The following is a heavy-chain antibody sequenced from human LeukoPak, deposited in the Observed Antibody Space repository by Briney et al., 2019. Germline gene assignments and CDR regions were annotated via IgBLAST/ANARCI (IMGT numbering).Heavy chain of an antibody. J-gene: IGHJ5*02. CDR1: GDSISSGGYY. Sequence: PSQTLSLTCTVSGDSISSGGYYWSWIRQHPGKGLEWIGYIYYRGSTYYNPSLKSRVTISVDTSKNQFSLKLSSVTAADTAVYYCARDIVHKWFDPWGQGTLVTVSS. CDR2: IYYRGST. D-gene: IGHD2-8*01. CDR3: ARDIVHKWFDP. V-gene: IGHV4-31*03.